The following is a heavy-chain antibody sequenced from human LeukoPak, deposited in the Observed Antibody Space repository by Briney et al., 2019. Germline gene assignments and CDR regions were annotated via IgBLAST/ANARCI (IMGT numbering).Heavy chain of an antibody. V-gene: IGHV4-39*01. D-gene: IGHD3-3*01. CDR1: GGSISSSSYY. J-gene: IGHJ4*02. CDR3: ARHEGTFDFWSGYYTIDY. CDR2: IYYSGST. Sequence: SSETLSLTXTVSGGSISSSSYYWGGIRQPPGKGLEWIGSIYYSGSTYYNPSLKSRVTISVDTSKNQFSLKLSSVTAADTAVYYCARHEGTFDFWSGYYTIDYWGQGTLVTVSS.